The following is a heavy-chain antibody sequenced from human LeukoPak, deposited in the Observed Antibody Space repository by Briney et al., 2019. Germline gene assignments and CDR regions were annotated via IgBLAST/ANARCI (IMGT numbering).Heavy chain of an antibody. D-gene: IGHD2-21*01. CDR2: IFYSGST. Sequence: SETLSLTCTVSGGSISSSSYYWGWIRQPPGKGLEWIGSIFYSGSTFYNPSLKSRVTISVDTSKNQFSLKLSSVTAADTAVYYCARGGTSFPYWGQGTLVTVSS. CDR1: GGSISSSSYY. CDR3: ARGGTSFPY. V-gene: IGHV4-39*07. J-gene: IGHJ4*02.